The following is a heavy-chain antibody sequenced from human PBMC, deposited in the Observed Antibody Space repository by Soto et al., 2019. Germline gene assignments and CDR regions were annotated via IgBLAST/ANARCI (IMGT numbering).Heavy chain of an antibody. D-gene: IGHD5-18*01. CDR2: IYYSGST. J-gene: IGHJ6*02. CDR3: ASRGYSYGFSLGLDV. V-gene: IGHV4-31*03. Sequence: QVQLQESGPGLVKPSQTLSLTCTVSGGSISSGGYYWSWIRQHPGKGLEWIGYIYYSGSTYYNPSLKSRVTXSXAXAXXQFSLKLSSVTAADTAVYYCASRGYSYGFSLGLDVWGQGTTVTVSS. CDR1: GGSISSGGYY.